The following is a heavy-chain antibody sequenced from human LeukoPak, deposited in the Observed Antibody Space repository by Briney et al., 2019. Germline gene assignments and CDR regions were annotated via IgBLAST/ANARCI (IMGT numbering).Heavy chain of an antibody. V-gene: IGHV4-34*01. D-gene: IGHD4-17*01. CDR3: AGLTTVVSWFDP. CDR2: INHSGST. CDR1: GGSFSGYY. J-gene: IGHJ5*02. Sequence: PSETLSLTCAVYGGSFSGYYWSWIRQPPGKGLEWIGEINHSGSTNYNPSLKSRVTISVDMSKNQFSLKLSSVTAADTAVYYCAGLTTVVSWFDPWGQGTLVTVSS.